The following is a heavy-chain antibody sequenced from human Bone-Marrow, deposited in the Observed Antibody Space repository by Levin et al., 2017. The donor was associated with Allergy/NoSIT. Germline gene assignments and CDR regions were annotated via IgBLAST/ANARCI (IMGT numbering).Heavy chain of an antibody. D-gene: IGHD6-19*01. CDR3: ARDLRGSGWYNWFDP. V-gene: IGHV4-4*07. CDR2: IYASGST. CDR1: GGSFSSYF. J-gene: IGHJ5*02. Sequence: SETLSLTCTVSGGSFSSYFWSWIRQPAGKGLEWIGRIYASGSTNYNPSLKSRVTMSVDTSKNQFSLKVSSVTAADTAVYYCARDLRGSGWYNWFDPWGQGTLVTVSS.